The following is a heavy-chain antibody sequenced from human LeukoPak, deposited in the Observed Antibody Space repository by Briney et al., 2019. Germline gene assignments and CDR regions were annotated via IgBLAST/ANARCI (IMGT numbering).Heavy chain of an antibody. D-gene: IGHD5-12*01. J-gene: IGHJ4*02. CDR2: IYPGDSDT. CDR1: GYSFTSNW. CDR3: ARLLVATPQTSAGFDY. V-gene: IGHV5-51*01. Sequence: GESLKISCKGSGYSFTSNWIGWVRQMPGKGLEWMGIIYPGDSDTRYSPSFQGQVTISADKSISTAYLQWSSLKASDTAMYYCARLLVATPQTSAGFDYWGQGTLVTVSS.